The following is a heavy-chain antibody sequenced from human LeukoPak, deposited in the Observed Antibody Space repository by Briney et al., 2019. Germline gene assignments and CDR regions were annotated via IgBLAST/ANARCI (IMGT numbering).Heavy chain of an antibody. Sequence: GGSLRLSCAASGFTFSNLPMSWVRQAPGKGLEWVSAISGPGGSTYYADSVKDRFTISGDNSKNTLYLQMNSLRAEDTAVYYCGPTLGYNYYMDVWGKGTTVTVSS. CDR1: GFTFSNLP. J-gene: IGHJ6*03. V-gene: IGHV3-23*01. CDR3: GPTLGYNYYMDV. CDR2: ISGPGGST. D-gene: IGHD3-10*01.